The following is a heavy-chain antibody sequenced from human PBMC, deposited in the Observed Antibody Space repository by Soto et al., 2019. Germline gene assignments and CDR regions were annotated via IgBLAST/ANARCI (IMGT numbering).Heavy chain of an antibody. V-gene: IGHV4-39*01. CDR3: ATYGPHEIINWHFGY. D-gene: IGHD2-8*01. Sequence: PSETLSLTCTVSGGSISSGGYYWSWIRQHPGKGLEWIGEINHSGTTNYNPSLRSRVTISVDTPNKQFSLKLSSVTVADTAVYYCATYGPHEIINWHFGYWGQGTQVTVSS. J-gene: IGHJ4*02. CDR1: GGSISSGGYY. CDR2: INHSGTT.